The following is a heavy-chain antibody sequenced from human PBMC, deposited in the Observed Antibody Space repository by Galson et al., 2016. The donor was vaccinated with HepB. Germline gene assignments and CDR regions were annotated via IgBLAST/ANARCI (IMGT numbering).Heavy chain of an antibody. CDR3: ARDYSFSSNWPGY. CDR2: ISFDGAKQ. CDR1: GFALGSYG. V-gene: IGHV3-30*03. Sequence: SLRLSCAVSGFALGSYGMHWIRQVPGKGLEWVADISFDGAKQHYGDSVKGRFTISRDSSRVYLQLSSLSPVDTGRYFCARDYSFSSNWPGYWGQGTLVTVSS. D-gene: IGHD7-27*01. J-gene: IGHJ4*02.